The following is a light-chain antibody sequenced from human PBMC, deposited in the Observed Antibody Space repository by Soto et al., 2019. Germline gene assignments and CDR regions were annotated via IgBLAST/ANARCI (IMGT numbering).Light chain of an antibody. J-gene: IGLJ2*01. V-gene: IGLV2-14*03. Sequence: QSALTQPASVSASPGQSITLSCTGTTSDVGTYKYVSWYQHHPAKAPKLMMYDVSNRPSGVSNRFSGSKSGNTASQIISGLQTEDEADYYCSSYTTSSPLVFGGGTQLTV. CDR1: TSDVGTYKY. CDR2: DVS. CDR3: SSYTTSSPLV.